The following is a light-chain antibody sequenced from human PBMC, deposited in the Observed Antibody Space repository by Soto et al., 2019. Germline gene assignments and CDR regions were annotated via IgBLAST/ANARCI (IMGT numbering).Light chain of an antibody. CDR3: QQYDTWPRT. Sequence: EIVMTQSPASLSVPPGERVTLSCRASQSVSTNFAWYLQKPGQAPRLLIYGASTRATAVPARFTASGSGTEFTLSISILQSDDFGVYYCQQYDTWPRTFGQVTKVEIK. J-gene: IGKJ1*01. CDR1: QSVSTN. CDR2: GAS. V-gene: IGKV3-15*01.